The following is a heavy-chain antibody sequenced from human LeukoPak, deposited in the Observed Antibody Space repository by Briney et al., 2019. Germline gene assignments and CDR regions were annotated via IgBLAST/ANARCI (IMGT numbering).Heavy chain of an antibody. D-gene: IGHD4-17*01. CDR3: ARLRISPVVGAASFDP. J-gene: IGHJ5*02. V-gene: IGHV4-4*07. CDR2: IYTSGST. CDR1: GGSISSYY. Sequence: PSETLSLTRTVSGGSISSYYWSWIRQPAGKGLEWIGRIYTSGSTNYNPSLKSRVTMSVDTSKNQFSLKLSSVTAADTAVYYCARLRISPVVGAASFDPWGQGTRVTVSS.